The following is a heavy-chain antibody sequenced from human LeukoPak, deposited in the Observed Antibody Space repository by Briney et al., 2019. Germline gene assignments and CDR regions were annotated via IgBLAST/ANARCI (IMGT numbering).Heavy chain of an antibody. D-gene: IGHD4-23*01. V-gene: IGHV4-59*01. CDR2: FYYTGST. J-gene: IGHJ4*02. Sequence: SETLSLTCTVSGGSISTYYWSWIRQPPGKGLDWIGSFYYTGSTNYNPSLRSRVTISLDTSKNQISLRLSSVTAADTAVYYCARGGNPLDYWGQGTLVTVSS. CDR3: ARGGNPLDY. CDR1: GGSISTYY.